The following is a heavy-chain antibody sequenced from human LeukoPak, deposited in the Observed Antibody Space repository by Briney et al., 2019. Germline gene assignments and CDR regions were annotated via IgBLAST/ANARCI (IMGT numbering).Heavy chain of an antibody. Sequence: ASVKVSCGASGYTFTGYYMHWVRQAPGQGLEWMGWINPNSGGTNYAQKFQGRVTMTRDTSISTAYMELSRLRSDDTAVYYCARPISGSYPHDAFDIWGQGTMVTVSS. CDR2: INPNSGGT. D-gene: IGHD1-26*01. J-gene: IGHJ3*02. CDR1: GYTFTGYY. V-gene: IGHV1-2*02. CDR3: ARPISGSYPHDAFDI.